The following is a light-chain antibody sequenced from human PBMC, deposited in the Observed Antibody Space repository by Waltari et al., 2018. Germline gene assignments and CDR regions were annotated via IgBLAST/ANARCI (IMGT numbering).Light chain of an antibody. Sequence: EVVLTQSPATLPLSPGERATLPCRASQSVSVYLAWYQQRPGQAPRLLIYDASDRATGVPARFSGSGSGTDFTLTISSLEPEDFAVYYCQQRTDRPPVTFGQGTRVEMK. CDR2: DAS. J-gene: IGKJ1*01. V-gene: IGKV3-11*01. CDR3: QQRTDRPPVT. CDR1: QSVSVY.